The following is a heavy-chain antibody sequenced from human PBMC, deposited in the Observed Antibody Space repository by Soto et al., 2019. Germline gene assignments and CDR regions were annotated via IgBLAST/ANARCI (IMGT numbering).Heavy chain of an antibody. J-gene: IGHJ4*02. D-gene: IGHD5-18*01. V-gene: IGHV1-46*01. CDR1: GYTFTSYY. CDR2: INPSGGST. CDR3: ATATRGYSYGPLDY. Sequence: ASVKVSCKASGYTFTSYYMHWVRQAPGQGLEWMGIINPSGGSTNYAQKFQGRVTITRDTSTSTAYMELSSLRSEVTAVYYCATATRGYSYGPLDYWGQGTLVTVSS.